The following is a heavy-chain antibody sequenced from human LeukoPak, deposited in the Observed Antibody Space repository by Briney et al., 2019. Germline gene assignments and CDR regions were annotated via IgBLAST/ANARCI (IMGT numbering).Heavy chain of an antibody. CDR3: ARRRGVLLWFGEAYYYYYYMDV. CDR1: GGSISSYY. V-gene: IGHV4-34*01. J-gene: IGHJ6*03. CDR2: INHSGST. D-gene: IGHD3-10*01. Sequence: SETLSLTCTVSGGSISSYYWSWIRQPPGKGLEWIGEINHSGSTNYNPSLKSRVTISVDTSKNQFSLKLSSVTAADTAVYYCARRRGVLLWFGEAYYYYYYMDVWGKGTTVTISS.